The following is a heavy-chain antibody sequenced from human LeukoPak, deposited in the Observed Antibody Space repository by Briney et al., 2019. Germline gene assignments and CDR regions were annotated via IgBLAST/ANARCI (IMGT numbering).Heavy chain of an antibody. CDR2: IYYSGST. J-gene: IGHJ4*02. CDR1: GGSISSYY. Sequence: SETLSLTCTVSGGSISSYYWSWIRQPPGKGLEWLGYIYYSGSTNYNPSLKSRVTISVDTSKNQFSLKLSSVTAADTAVYYCARLAQVEYFDYWGQGTLVTVSS. V-gene: IGHV4-59*08. CDR3: ARLAQVEYFDY. D-gene: IGHD2-15*01.